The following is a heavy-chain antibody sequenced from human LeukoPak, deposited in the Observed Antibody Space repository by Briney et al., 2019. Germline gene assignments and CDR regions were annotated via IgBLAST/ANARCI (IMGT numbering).Heavy chain of an antibody. J-gene: IGHJ5*02. Sequence: PSETLSLTCAVYGGSFSGYYWSWIRQPPGKGLEWIGEINHSGSTNYNPSLKSRVTISVDTSKNQFSLKLSSVTAADTAVYYCARENTAMVTFSWFDPWGQGTLVTVSS. CDR3: ARENTAMVTFSWFDP. D-gene: IGHD5-18*01. V-gene: IGHV4-34*01. CDR2: INHSGST. CDR1: GGSFSGYY.